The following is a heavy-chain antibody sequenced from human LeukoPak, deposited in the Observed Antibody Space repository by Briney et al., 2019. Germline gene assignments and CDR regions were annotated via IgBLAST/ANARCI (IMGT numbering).Heavy chain of an antibody. CDR3: AKVKGGGSYYAYFDY. CDR1: GFTISSNY. V-gene: IGHV3-53*01. Sequence: GGSLRLSCAVSGFTISSNYINWVRQAPGKGLEWVSVIYSDGATYFADSVQGRFTISRDTSKNTLYLQMNSLRAEDTAVYYCAKVKGGGSYYAYFDYWGQGTLVTVSS. CDR2: IYSDGAT. D-gene: IGHD1-26*01. J-gene: IGHJ4*02.